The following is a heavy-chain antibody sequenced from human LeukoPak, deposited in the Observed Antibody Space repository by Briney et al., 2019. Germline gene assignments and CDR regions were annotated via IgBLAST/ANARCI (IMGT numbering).Heavy chain of an antibody. CDR2: IYGSGSA. V-gene: IGHV4-61*02. Sequence: SQTLSLTCTVSGGSISSGNYYWNWIRQPAGKGLEWIGRIYGSGSANYNPSLKSRVTISVDTSKNQFSLKLSSVTAADTAVYYCARPLLGNCGGDCYADDAFDIWGQGTMVTVSS. D-gene: IGHD2-21*02. J-gene: IGHJ3*02. CDR3: ARPLLGNCGGDCYADDAFDI. CDR1: GGSISSGNYY.